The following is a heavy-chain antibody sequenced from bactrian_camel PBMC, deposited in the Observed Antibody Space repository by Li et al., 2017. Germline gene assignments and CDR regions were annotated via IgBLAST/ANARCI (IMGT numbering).Heavy chain of an antibody. CDR2: IAMSSGDA. CDR3: AAGRCYGASWLGQPD. J-gene: IGHJ4*01. CDR1: GITFGSYC. V-gene: IGHV3S1*01. Sequence: HVQLVESGGGSVQVGGSLRLSCVASGITFGSYCVGWFRQAPGKEREGIAMIAMSSGDAYYDDSVKDRFTISRDGAKNTAFLEMNSLKAEDTAMYYCAAGRCYGASWLGQPDWGEGTQVTVS. D-gene: IGHD6*01.